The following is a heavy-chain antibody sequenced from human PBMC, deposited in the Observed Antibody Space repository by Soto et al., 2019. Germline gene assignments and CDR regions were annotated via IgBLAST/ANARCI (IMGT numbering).Heavy chain of an antibody. CDR2: INAGNGNT. Sequence: ASVKVSCKASGYTFTSYAMHWVRQAPGQRLEWMGWINAGNGNTKYSQKFQGRVTITRDTSASTAYMELSSLRSEDTAVYYCARDRGAAAGAYNWFDPWGQGTLVTVSS. CDR3: ARDRGAAAGAYNWFDP. J-gene: IGHJ5*02. D-gene: IGHD6-13*01. V-gene: IGHV1-3*01. CDR1: GYTFTSYA.